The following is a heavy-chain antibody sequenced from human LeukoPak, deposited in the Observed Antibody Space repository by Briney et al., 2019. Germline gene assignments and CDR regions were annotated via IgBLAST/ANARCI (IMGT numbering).Heavy chain of an antibody. D-gene: IGHD3-16*01. J-gene: IGHJ6*03. Sequence: GRSLSLASAPVGLALTTAWMICVGHAPGRGRGWVGRTISKSDGGTTDYATPVKGRFTISRDNSKDTLYLQLSSLKTEDIAVYYCTTLEQYYFPSNAYDVYYMDVWGKGTTVTVSS. CDR1: GLALTTAW. V-gene: IGHV3-15*01. CDR2: TISKSDGGTT. CDR3: TTLEQYYFPSNAYDVYYMDV.